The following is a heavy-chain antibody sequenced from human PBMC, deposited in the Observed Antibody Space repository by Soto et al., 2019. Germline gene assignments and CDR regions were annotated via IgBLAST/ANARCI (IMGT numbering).Heavy chain of an antibody. CDR3: ARGVHIVVVPAAPSPCYMDV. CDR1: GGSFSGYY. D-gene: IGHD2-2*01. J-gene: IGHJ6*03. Sequence: SETLSLTCAVYGGSFSGYYWSWIRQPPGKGLEWIGEINHSGSTNYNPSLKSRVTISVDTSKNQFSLKLSSVTAADTAVYYCARGVHIVVVPAAPSPCYMDVWGKGTTITVSS. CDR2: INHSGST. V-gene: IGHV4-34*01.